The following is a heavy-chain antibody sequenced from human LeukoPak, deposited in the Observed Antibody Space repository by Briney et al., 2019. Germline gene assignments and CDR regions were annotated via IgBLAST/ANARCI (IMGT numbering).Heavy chain of an antibody. Sequence: AGGSLRLSCAASGFTFSRSAMTWVRQTPGKGLDWVSSISSSGNTYYADSVKGRFTISRDNSKNMLYLQMNSLRAEDTAVYYCGKGRISEDGLDFWGQGTLVTVSS. CDR3: GKGRISEDGLDF. V-gene: IGHV3-23*01. CDR2: ISSSGNT. CDR1: GFTFSRSA. J-gene: IGHJ4*02. D-gene: IGHD6-13*01.